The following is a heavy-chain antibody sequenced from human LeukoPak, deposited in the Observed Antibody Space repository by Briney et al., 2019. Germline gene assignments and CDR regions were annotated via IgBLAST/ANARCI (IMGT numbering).Heavy chain of an antibody. Sequence: ASVKVSCKASGYTFTSYGTSWVRQAPGQGLEWMGWISAYNGNTNYAQKLQGRVTMTTDTSTSTAYMELRSLRSDDTAVYYCARSAGYCSSTSCYAYYYYYGMDVWGQGTTVTVSS. D-gene: IGHD2-2*01. CDR3: ARSAGYCSSTSCYAYYYYYGMDV. V-gene: IGHV1-18*01. CDR1: GYTFTSYG. CDR2: ISAYNGNT. J-gene: IGHJ6*02.